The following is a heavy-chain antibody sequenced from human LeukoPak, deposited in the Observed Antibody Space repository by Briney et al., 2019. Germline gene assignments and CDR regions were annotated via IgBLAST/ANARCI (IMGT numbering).Heavy chain of an antibody. CDR2: INADGGRT. CDR3: ATWAFYHDLDV. Sequence: GGSLRLSCVASGFSLGAYAMHWVRQARGKGLEWVSHINADGGRTYYADAVKGRFTISRDNSKDSLYLQMTGLRAEDSAVYYCATWAFYHDLDVWAEGPRSPSP. CDR1: GFSLGAYA. V-gene: IGHV3-43*02. J-gene: IGHJ6*02. D-gene: IGHD3-3*01.